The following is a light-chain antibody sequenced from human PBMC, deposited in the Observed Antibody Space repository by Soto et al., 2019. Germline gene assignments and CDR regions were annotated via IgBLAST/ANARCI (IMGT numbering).Light chain of an antibody. CDR1: SSDVGAYNY. J-gene: IGLJ2*01. CDR3: SSYTRSDTRI. V-gene: IGLV2-14*03. CDR2: DVT. Sequence: QSALTQPASVSGSPGQSITISCTGTSSDVGAYNYVSWYQHHPGKAPKLIICDVTNRPSGVSNRFSGSKSGNTASLTIFGLQAEDEADYYCSSYTRSDTRIFGGGTKVTVL.